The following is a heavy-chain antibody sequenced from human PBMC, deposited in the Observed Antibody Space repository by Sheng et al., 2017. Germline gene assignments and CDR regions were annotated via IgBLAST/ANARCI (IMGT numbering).Heavy chain of an antibody. CDR2: ISVYSGNT. V-gene: IGHV1-18*01. CDR1: GYTFVDAG. D-gene: IGHD3-10*01. Sequence: QVQLVQSGGEVKKPGASVKVSCKASGYTFVDAGITWVRQDPGQGLEWMGWISVYSGNTYYSPNFQGRVTMTADTSTNTAYLELRSLTSHDTAVYYCARESVRGLGSETLDLWGQGTMVTVSS. CDR3: ARESVRGLGSETLDL. J-gene: IGHJ3*01.